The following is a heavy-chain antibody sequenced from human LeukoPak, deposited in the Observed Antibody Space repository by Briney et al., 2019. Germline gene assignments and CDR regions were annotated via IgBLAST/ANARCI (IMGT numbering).Heavy chain of an antibody. D-gene: IGHD3-9*01. J-gene: IGHJ4*02. V-gene: IGHV3-74*01. CDR3: AKGLRYFDWLSDFDY. CDR1: GFTFSSYW. CDR2: INSDGSST. Sequence: GGSLRLSCAASGFTFSSYWMHWVRQAPGKGLVWVSRINSDGSSTSYADSVKGRFTISRDNAKNTLYLQMNSLRAEDTAVYYCAKGLRYFDWLSDFDYWGQGTLVTVSS.